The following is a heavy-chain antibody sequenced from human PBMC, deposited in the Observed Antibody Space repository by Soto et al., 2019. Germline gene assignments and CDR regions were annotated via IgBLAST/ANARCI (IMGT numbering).Heavy chain of an antibody. CDR2: INPNSGGT. CDR1: GYTFTGYY. V-gene: IGHV1-2*02. D-gene: IGHD5-18*01. CDR3: ARDRYSYGYPSLGMDV. Sequence: QVQLVQSGAEVKKPGASVKVSCKASGYTFTGYYMHWVRQAPGQGLEWMGWINPNSGGTNYAQKFQGRVTMTRDTSISTADMELSRLKSDDTAVYYCARDRYSYGYPSLGMDVWGQGTTVTVSS. J-gene: IGHJ6*02.